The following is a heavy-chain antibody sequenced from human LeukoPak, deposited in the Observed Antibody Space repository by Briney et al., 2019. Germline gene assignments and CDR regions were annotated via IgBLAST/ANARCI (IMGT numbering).Heavy chain of an antibody. CDR3: AAQWLERLNWFDP. Sequence: PLETLSLTCTVSGGSISSSSYYWGWIRQPPGKGLEWIGSIYYSGSTYYNPSLKSRVTISVDTSKNQFSLKLSSVTAADTAVYYCAAQWLERLNWFDPWGQGTLVTVSS. D-gene: IGHD6-19*01. CDR2: IYYSGST. J-gene: IGHJ5*02. CDR1: GGSISSSSYY. V-gene: IGHV4-39*01.